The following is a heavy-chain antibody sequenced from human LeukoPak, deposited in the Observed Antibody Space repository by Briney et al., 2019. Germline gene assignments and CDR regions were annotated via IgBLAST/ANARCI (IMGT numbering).Heavy chain of an antibody. J-gene: IGHJ4*02. V-gene: IGHV3-64*01. CDR1: GFTFSSYA. CDR2: ISSNGGST. Sequence: GGSLRLSCAASGFTFSSYAMHWVRQAPGKGLEYVSAISSNGGSTYYANSVKGRFTISRDNSKNSLYLQMNSLRTEDTALYYCAKDIGVGYYNGCLFDYWGQGTLVTVSS. CDR3: AKDIGVGYYNGCLFDY. D-gene: IGHD3-10*01.